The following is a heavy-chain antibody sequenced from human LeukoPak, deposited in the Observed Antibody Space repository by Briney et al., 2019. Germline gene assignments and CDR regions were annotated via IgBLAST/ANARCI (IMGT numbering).Heavy chain of an antibody. CDR2: IYLSGST. Sequence: PSQTLSLTCSVSGDSLTRGNYYWSWIRQPAGQGLEWIGRIYLSGSTNYNPSVRSRVAISADTSKNQFFLNLTSVTAADTAIYYCARDAGWLQPVGFDSWGPGTLVTVSS. J-gene: IGHJ4*02. V-gene: IGHV4-61*02. CDR3: ARDAGWLQPVGFDS. D-gene: IGHD5-24*01. CDR1: GDSLTRGNYY.